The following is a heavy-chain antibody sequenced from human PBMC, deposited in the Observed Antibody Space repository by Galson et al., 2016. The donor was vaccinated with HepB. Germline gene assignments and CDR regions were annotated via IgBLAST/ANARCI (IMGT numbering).Heavy chain of an antibody. CDR1: GGSISGSIYY. J-gene: IGHJ6*04. CDR3: VSLPHPLLAARPNPRSDGMDV. CDR2: IYSSGST. Sequence: ETLSLTCSVSGGSISGSIYYWGWIRQSPGKGLEWIGHIYSSGSTYYNPSLKSRVTISVDTSKIQFSLTLTSVTAADAAVYHCVSLPHPLLAARPNPRSDGMDVWGKGTTVIVSS. D-gene: IGHD6-6*01. V-gene: IGHV4-39*01.